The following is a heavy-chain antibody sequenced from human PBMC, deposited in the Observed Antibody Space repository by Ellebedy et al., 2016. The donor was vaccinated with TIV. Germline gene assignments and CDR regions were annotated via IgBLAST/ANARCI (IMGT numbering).Heavy chain of an antibody. CDR3: ARRPRGAYFLDY. J-gene: IGHJ4*02. Sequence: SETLSLTXTVSGGSINGYYWSWIRQPPGKGLEWIGYIYYSGYTNYNPSLKSRVTMSVDTSKNQFSLKLSSVAAADTALYYCARRPRGAYFLDYWGQGTLVTVSS. V-gene: IGHV4-59*01. CDR1: GGSINGYY. D-gene: IGHD3-10*01. CDR2: IYYSGYT.